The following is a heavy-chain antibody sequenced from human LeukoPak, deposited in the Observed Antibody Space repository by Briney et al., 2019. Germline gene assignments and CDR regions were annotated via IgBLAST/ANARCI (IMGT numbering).Heavy chain of an antibody. Sequence: GSLRLSCAASGFTFSSYAMSWVRQAPGKGLEWIGSFYYSGSIYYNPSLKSRVTISVDTSKNQFALKLSSVTAADTAVYYCARVDTNTVPYYYYMDVWGKGTTVTVSS. CDR1: GFTFSSYA. CDR2: FYYSGSI. CDR3: ARVDTNTVPYYYYMDV. D-gene: IGHD5-12*01. V-gene: IGHV4-39*01. J-gene: IGHJ6*03.